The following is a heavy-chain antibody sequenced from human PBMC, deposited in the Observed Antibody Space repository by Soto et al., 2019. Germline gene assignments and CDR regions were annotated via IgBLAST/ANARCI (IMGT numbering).Heavy chain of an antibody. CDR3: AKGRGALTVVSNWFDP. Sequence: GGSLRLSCAAIGFTFEDHAMHWIRQVPGKGLEWVAGINWNSGITGYADSVKGRFTISRDNANNSLHLEMNSLKSEDTALYYCAKGRGALTVVSNWFDPWGQGTLVTVSS. CDR1: GFTFEDHA. CDR2: INWNSGIT. V-gene: IGHV3-9*01. D-gene: IGHD3-22*01. J-gene: IGHJ5*02.